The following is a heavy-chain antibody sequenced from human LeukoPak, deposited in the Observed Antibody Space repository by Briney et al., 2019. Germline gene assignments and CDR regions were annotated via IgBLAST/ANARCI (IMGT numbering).Heavy chain of an antibody. J-gene: IGHJ6*03. D-gene: IGHD4-11*01. Sequence: SETLSLTCAVYGGSFSGYYWSWIRQPPGKGLEWIGEINHSGSTNYNPSLKSRVTISVDTSKNQFSLKLSSVTAADTAVCYCAETTVTNYYYYMDVWGKGTTVTVSS. CDR3: AETTVTNYYYYMDV. V-gene: IGHV4-34*01. CDR2: INHSGST. CDR1: GGSFSGYY.